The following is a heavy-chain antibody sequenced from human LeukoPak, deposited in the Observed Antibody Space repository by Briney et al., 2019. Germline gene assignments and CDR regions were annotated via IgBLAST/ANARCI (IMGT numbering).Heavy chain of an antibody. Sequence: SETLSLTCAVYGGSFSGYYWSWIRQPPGKGLEWIGEINHSGSTNYNPSLKRRVTISVDTSKKQFSVRLSSVTVADTDVYYCASRAAAGDFDYWGQGTLVTVSS. J-gene: IGHJ4*02. CDR3: ASRAAAGDFDY. D-gene: IGHD6-13*01. V-gene: IGHV4-34*01. CDR2: INHSGST. CDR1: GGSFSGYY.